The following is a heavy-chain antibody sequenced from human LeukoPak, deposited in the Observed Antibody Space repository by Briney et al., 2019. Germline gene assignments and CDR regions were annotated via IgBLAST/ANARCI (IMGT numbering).Heavy chain of an antibody. CDR2: IYDSRST. D-gene: IGHD2-2*01. V-gene: IGHV4-61*01. CDR3: ARERYQLLTNRFDP. J-gene: IGHJ5*02. CDR1: GGSVSSGSYY. Sequence: SETLSLTRTVSGGSVSSGSYYWGWIRQPPGKGLEGIGYIYDSRSTNYNPSLKSRVTISVDTSKTQFSLKLSSVTAADTAVYYCARERYQLLTNRFDPWGEGTLVTVPS.